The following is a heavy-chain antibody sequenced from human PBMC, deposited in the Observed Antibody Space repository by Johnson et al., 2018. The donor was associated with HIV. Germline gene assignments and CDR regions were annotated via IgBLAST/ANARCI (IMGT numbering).Heavy chain of an antibody. D-gene: IGHD3-10*01. J-gene: IGHJ3*01. CDR1: GFTFSSFG. V-gene: IGHV3-30*02. CDR2: IRYDEGSK. CDR3: AKEYRQQGVGAFDL. Sequence: QVQLVESGGGVVQSGGSLRLSCAASGFTFSSFGMHWVRQAPGNGLQWVASIRYDEGSKYYADSVKGRSTISRDNSKNTLYLQMNSLRTDDTAVYYCAKEYRQQGVGAFDLWGQGTMVTVSS.